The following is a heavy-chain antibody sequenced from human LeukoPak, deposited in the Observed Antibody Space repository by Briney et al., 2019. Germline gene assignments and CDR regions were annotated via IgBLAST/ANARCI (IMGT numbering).Heavy chain of an antibody. J-gene: IGHJ5*02. CDR1: GLTFSSYW. D-gene: IGHD4-11*01. CDR2: IKQDGSEK. CDR3: ARDTVFRQNWFDP. V-gene: IGHV3-7*01. Sequence: GGSLRPSCAASGLTFSSYWMSWVRQAPGKGLEWVANIKQDGSEKYYVDSVKGRFTISRDNAKNSLYLQMNSLRAEDTAVYYCARDTVFRQNWFDPWGQGTLVTVSS.